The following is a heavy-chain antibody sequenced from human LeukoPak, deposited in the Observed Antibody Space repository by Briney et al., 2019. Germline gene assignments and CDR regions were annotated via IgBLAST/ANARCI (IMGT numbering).Heavy chain of an antibody. D-gene: IGHD4-11*01. CDR3: ARGPGDYDASDI. V-gene: IGHV3-7*01. CDR1: GLTLSSSSYW. Sequence: GGSLRLSCATSGLTLSSSSYWMSWIRQAPGRGPEWVAHIKGNGNEPYYADSVKGRFTISKDNSKQSLRLEMNSLRAEDTAVYYCARGPGDYDASDIWGQGTMVTVSS. J-gene: IGHJ3*02. CDR2: IKGNGNEP.